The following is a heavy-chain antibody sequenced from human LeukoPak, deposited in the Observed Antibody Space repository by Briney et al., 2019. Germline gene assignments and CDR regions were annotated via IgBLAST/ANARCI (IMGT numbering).Heavy chain of an antibody. CDR2: IYTSGST. CDR3: ARIFPYCSSTSCYSSYYYYMDV. Sequence: SQTLSLTCTVSGGSISSGSYYWGWIRQPAGKGLEWIGRIYTSGSTNYNPSLKSRVTISVDTSKNQFSLKLSSVTAADTAVYYCARIFPYCSSTSCYSSYYYYMDVWGKGTTVTVSS. D-gene: IGHD2-2*02. CDR1: GGSISSGSYY. V-gene: IGHV4-61*02. J-gene: IGHJ6*03.